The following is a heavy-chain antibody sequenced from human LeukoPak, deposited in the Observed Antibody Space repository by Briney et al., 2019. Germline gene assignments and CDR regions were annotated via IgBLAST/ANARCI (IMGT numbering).Heavy chain of an antibody. Sequence: SETLSLTCTVSGGSISSSSYYWGWIRQPPGKGLEWIGSIYYSGSTYYNPSLKSRVTISVDTSKNQFSLKLSSVTAADTAVYFCARGRRKGNLAIVVATTFDYWGQGALVTVSS. CDR2: IYYSGST. D-gene: IGHD2-15*01. V-gene: IGHV4-39*01. CDR3: ARGRRKGNLAIVVATTFDY. J-gene: IGHJ4*02. CDR1: GGSISSSSYY.